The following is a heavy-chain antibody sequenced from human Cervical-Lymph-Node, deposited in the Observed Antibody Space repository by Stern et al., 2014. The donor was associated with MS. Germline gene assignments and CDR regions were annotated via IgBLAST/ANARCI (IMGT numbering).Heavy chain of an antibody. CDR2: VGWNGGDI. V-gene: IGHV3-9*01. D-gene: IGHD2-2*01. CDR3: AKSPGAYYFLGMDV. Sequence: EVHLVESGGALVQPGRSLRLSCAASGFTFDDYAMHWVRQPPGKGLEWVSGVGWNGGDIGYADSVKGRFIISRDNAKNSLYLQMNSLRPEDTAFYYCAKSPGAYYFLGMDVWGQGTTVTVSS. CDR1: GFTFDDYA. J-gene: IGHJ6*02.